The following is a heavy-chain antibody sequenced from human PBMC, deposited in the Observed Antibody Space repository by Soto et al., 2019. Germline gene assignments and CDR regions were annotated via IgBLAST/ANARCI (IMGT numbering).Heavy chain of an antibody. Sequence: ASVNVSCKFSGYTLTELSSHWVRQAPGKGLEWMGGFDPEDGETIYAQKFQGRVTMTEDTSTDTAYMELSSLRSEDTAVYYCATRDPYCSSTSCYSTWFDPWGQGTLVTVSS. CDR3: ATRDPYCSSTSCYSTWFDP. CDR1: GYTLTELS. V-gene: IGHV1-24*01. D-gene: IGHD2-2*01. J-gene: IGHJ5*02. CDR2: FDPEDGET.